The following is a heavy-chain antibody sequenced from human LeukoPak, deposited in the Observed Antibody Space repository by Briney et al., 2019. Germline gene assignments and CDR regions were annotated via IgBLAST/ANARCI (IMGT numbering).Heavy chain of an antibody. CDR3: ARGAPLGVVIIGSENWFDP. CDR2: IYDSGST. Sequence: SETLSLTCTVSGGSIRSSYYYWGWIRQPPGKGLEWIGSIYDSGSTYYHPSLKSRVTISVDTSKNQFSLKLSSVTAADTAVYYCARGAPLGVVIIGSENWFDPWGQGTLVTVSS. CDR1: GGSIRSSYYY. D-gene: IGHD3-3*01. J-gene: IGHJ5*02. V-gene: IGHV4-39*07.